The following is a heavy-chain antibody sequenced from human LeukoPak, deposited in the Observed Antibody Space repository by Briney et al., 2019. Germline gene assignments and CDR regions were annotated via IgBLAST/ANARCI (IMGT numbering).Heavy chain of an antibody. CDR2: INHSGST. D-gene: IGHD3-3*01. CDR1: GGSFSGYY. V-gene: IGHV4-34*01. CDR3: ARARGNYDFWSGYYRPSPYFDY. J-gene: IGHJ4*02. Sequence: PSETLSLTCAVYGGSFSGYYWSWIRQPPGKGLEWIGEINHSGSTNYNPSLKSRVTISVDTSKNQFSLKLSSVTAADTAVYYCARARGNYDFWSGYYRPSPYFDYRGQGTLVTVSS.